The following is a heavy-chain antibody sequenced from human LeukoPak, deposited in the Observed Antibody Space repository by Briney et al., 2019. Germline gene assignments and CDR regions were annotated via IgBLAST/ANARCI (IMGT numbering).Heavy chain of an antibody. J-gene: IGHJ4*02. D-gene: IGHD3-3*01. V-gene: IGHV4-39*07. CDR2: INHSGST. CDR1: GGSISSSSYY. Sequence: KPSETLSLTCTVSGGSISSSSYYWSWIRQPPGRGLEWIGEINHSGSTNYNPSLKSRVTISVDTSKNQFSLKLSSVTAADTAVYYCASSGYYRSRLGYWGQGTLVTVSS. CDR3: ASSGYYRSRLGY.